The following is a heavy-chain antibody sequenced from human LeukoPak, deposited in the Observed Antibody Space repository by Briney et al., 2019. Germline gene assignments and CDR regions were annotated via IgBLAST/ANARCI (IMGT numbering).Heavy chain of an antibody. CDR1: GYTFTSYG. CDR3: AGRGYSGYDPEPYYFDY. J-gene: IGHJ4*02. V-gene: IGHV1-18*01. Sequence: ASVKVSCKASGYTFTSYGISWVRQAPGQGLEWMRWISAYNGNTNYAQKLQGRVTMTTDTSTSTAYMELRSLRSDDTAVYYCAGRGYSGYDPEPYYFDYWGQGTLVTVSS. D-gene: IGHD5-12*01. CDR2: ISAYNGNT.